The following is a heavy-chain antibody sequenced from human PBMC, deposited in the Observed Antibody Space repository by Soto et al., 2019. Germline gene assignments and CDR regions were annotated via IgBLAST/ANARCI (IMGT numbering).Heavy chain of an antibody. Sequence: SVKVSCKASGGTFSSYTISWVRQAPGQGLEWMGRIIPILGIANYAQKFQGRVTITADKSTSTAYMELSSLRSEDTAVYYCARDYSSRWYVFDYWGQGTLVTVSS. J-gene: IGHJ4*02. D-gene: IGHD6-19*01. CDR1: GGTFSSYT. CDR2: IIPILGIA. CDR3: ARDYSSRWYVFDY. V-gene: IGHV1-69*02.